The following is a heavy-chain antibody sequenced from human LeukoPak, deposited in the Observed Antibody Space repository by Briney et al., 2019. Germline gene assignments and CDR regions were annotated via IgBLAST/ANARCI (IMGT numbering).Heavy chain of an antibody. CDR1: GYIFNTNG. D-gene: IGHD6-13*01. CDR2: ISAYSGVT. CDR3: ARGGLSTRWGLGY. Sequence: ASVKVSCKASGYIFNTNGINWVRQAPGQGLEWVAYISAYSGVTNSAQKFRDRVTMTTDTSTRTAYMELRSLTSDDSAVYYCARGGLSTRWGLGYWGQGTLVTVSS. J-gene: IGHJ4*02. V-gene: IGHV1-18*01.